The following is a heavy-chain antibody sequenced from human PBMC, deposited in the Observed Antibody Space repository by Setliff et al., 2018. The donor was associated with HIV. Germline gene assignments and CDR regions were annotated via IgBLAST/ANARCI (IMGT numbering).Heavy chain of an antibody. CDR2: IIPIFGTP. J-gene: IGHJ3*02. CDR3: ARDHPDYGDFNDAFDI. V-gene: IGHV1-69*13. Sequence: SVKVSCKASGDTFTSHAISWVRQAPGQGLEWMGGIIPIFGTPNYAQKFKGRLTITADESTITAYMELSSLRSEDTAVYYCARDHPDYGDFNDAFDIWGQGTMVTVSS. D-gene: IGHD4-17*01. CDR1: GDTFTSHA.